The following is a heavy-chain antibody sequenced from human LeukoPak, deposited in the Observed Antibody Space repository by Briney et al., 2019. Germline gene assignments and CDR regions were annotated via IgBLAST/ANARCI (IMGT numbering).Heavy chain of an antibody. CDR2: ISGGGGRT. J-gene: IGHJ4*02. CDR1: GFNFNTYE. V-gene: IGHV3-23*01. Sequence: PGGSLRLSCAASGFNFNTYEMNWVRQAPGKGLEWVSLISGGGGRTHYADSVKGRFTISRDNSKNTLSLQMNSLRDEDTAVYYCAKDLDSSGNSYVVDNWGQGTLVTVSS. CDR3: AKDLDSSGNSYVVDN. D-gene: IGHD3-22*01.